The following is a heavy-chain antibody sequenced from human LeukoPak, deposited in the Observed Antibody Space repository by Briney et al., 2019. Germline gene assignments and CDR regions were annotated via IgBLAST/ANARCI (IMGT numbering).Heavy chain of an antibody. CDR2: INPYSGDT. D-gene: IGHD6-13*01. J-gene: IGHJ4*02. CDR1: GYTFTGYH. V-gene: IGHV1-2*06. Sequence: ASVKVSCKASGYTFTGYHIHWVRQAPGQGLEWMGRINPYSGDTNFAQKFQGRVTMTRDTSITTAYMDLSSLTPDDTAVYFCARDQGSLTRSWYTGYWGQGAQVTVSS. CDR3: ARDQGSLTRSWYTGY.